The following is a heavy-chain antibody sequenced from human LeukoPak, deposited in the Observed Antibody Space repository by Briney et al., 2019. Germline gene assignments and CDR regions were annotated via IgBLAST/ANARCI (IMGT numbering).Heavy chain of an antibody. CDR2: ISGSGGST. V-gene: IGHV3-23*01. CDR3: AKEASYWSNGVCYSRIFDT. Sequence: PGGSLRLSCAASGFTFSSYAMSWVRQAPGKGLEWVSAISGSGGSTFYADSVKGRFTMSRDNSKSTLYLQMNSLRAEDTAVNYCAKEASYWSNGVCYSRIFDTWGQGTLVTVSS. CDR1: GFTFSSYA. J-gene: IGHJ5*02. D-gene: IGHD2-8*01.